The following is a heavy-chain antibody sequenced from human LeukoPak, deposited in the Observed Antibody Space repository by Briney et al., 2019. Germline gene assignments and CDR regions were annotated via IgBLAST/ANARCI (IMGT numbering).Heavy chain of an antibody. J-gene: IGHJ3*02. Sequence: GGSLRLSCAASGFTFSSYSMIWVRQAPGKGLEWVSSISSSSSYIYYADSVKGRFTISRDNAKNSLYLQMNSLRAEDTAVYYCARDRGYYDSSGYLGRAFDIWGQGTMVTVSS. V-gene: IGHV3-21*01. CDR3: ARDRGYYDSSGYLGRAFDI. CDR1: GFTFSSYS. CDR2: ISSSSSYI. D-gene: IGHD3-22*01.